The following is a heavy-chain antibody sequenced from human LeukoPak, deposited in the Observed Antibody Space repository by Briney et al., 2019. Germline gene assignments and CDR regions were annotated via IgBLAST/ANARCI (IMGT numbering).Heavy chain of an antibody. J-gene: IGHJ3*02. CDR1: GYTFTSYY. D-gene: IGHD4-23*01. V-gene: IGHV1-46*01. CDR3: ARDRIGDYGGNPYAFDI. Sequence: GASVKVSCKASGYTFTSYYMHWVRQAPGQGLEWMGIINPSGGSTSYAQKFQGRVTMTRDMSTSTVYMELSSLRSEDTAVYYCARDRIGDYGGNPYAFDIWGQGTMVTVSS. CDR2: INPSGGST.